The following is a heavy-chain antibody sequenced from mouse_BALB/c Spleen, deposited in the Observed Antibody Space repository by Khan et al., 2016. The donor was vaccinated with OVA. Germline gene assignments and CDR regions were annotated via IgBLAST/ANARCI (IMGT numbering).Heavy chain of an antibody. CDR2: IFPGTGTT. V-gene: IGHV1S132*01. CDR1: GYTFTSYW. Sequence: QVQLQQPGAELVKPGASVKLSCKTSGYTFTSYWIQWVKQRPGQGLGWIGQIFPGTGTTYYNENFKGKAQLNVDTSANTAYMQFSSLTSEDSAVYFCARGYFGNYEFVYWGQGTLVTVSP. D-gene: IGHD2-1*01. CDR3: ARGYFGNYEFVY. J-gene: IGHJ3*01.